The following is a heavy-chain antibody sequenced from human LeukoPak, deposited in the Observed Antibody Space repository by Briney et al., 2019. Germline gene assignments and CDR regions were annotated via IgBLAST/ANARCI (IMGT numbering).Heavy chain of an antibody. CDR2: ISSSSNII. D-gene: IGHD3-10*01. V-gene: IGHV3-48*01. J-gene: IGHJ4*02. CDR1: GFTFSNYN. CDR3: ARDFAREFTIDY. Sequence: LAGGSLRLSCAASGFTFSNYNMNWVRQPPGKGLQWVSYISSSSNIIYYADSVKGRFTISRDNAKNSLFLQMNSLRAEDTAVYYCARDFAREFTIDYWGQGTLVTASS.